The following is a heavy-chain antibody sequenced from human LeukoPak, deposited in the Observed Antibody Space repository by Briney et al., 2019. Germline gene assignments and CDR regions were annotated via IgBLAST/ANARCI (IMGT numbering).Heavy chain of an antibody. Sequence: SETLSLTCAVSGGSISSSNWWSWVRQPPGKGLEWIGEIYHSGSTNYNPSLKSRVTISVDKSKNQFSLKLSSVTAADTAVYYCARGLFMVRGVIDAFDIWGQGTMVTVSS. D-gene: IGHD3-10*01. J-gene: IGHJ3*02. CDR2: IYHSGST. V-gene: IGHV4-4*02. CDR1: GGSISSSNW. CDR3: ARGLFMVRGVIDAFDI.